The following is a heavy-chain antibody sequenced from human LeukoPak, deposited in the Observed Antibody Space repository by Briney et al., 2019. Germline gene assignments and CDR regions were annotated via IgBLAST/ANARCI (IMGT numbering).Heavy chain of an antibody. J-gene: IGHJ4*02. CDR1: GGTFSSYD. CDR2: MNPNSGNT. D-gene: IGHD5-12*01. V-gene: IGHV1-8*03. Sequence: WASVKVSCKASGGTFSSYDINWVRQATGQGLEWMGWMNPNSGNTGYAQKFQGRVTITRNTSISTAYMELSSLRSEDTAVYYCARVRIDIVATMEYYFDYWGQGTLVTVSS. CDR3: ARVRIDIVATMEYYFDY.